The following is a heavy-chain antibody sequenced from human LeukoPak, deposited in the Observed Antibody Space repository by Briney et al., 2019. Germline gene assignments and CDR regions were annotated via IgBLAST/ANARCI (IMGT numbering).Heavy chain of an antibody. Sequence: GGSLRLSCATSGFTFSDYDMHWVRQAPGKGLEWISSISHSNGKSYFADSVKGRFTISRDNAKNSLYLQMNSLRAEDTAVYYCVRRAGGYSHPYDYWGQGTLVTVSS. J-gene: IGHJ4*02. CDR2: ISHSNGKS. CDR1: GFTFSDYD. D-gene: IGHD4-23*01. V-gene: IGHV3-21*04. CDR3: VRRAGGYSHPYDY.